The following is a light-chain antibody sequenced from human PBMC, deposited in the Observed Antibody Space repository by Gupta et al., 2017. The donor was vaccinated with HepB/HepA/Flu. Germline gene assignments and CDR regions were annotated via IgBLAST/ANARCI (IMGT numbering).Light chain of an antibody. CDR2: EVS. V-gene: IGLV2-8*01. J-gene: IGLJ2*01. CDR3: SSYAGSKNLL. CDR1: SSDIGGYKY. Sequence: HSALTHPPSASWSPGQSVTISCTGTSSDIGGYKYVSWYQQHPGKAPNLIIYEVSQRPSGFPDLFSGSKSGNTASPTVSGLQAEDEADYYCSSYAGSKNLLFGGGTKVTVL.